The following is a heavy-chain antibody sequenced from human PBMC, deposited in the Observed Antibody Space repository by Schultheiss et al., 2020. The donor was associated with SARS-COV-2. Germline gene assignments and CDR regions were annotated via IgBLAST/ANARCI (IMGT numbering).Heavy chain of an antibody. CDR2: INQDGSEK. V-gene: IGHV3-7*03. D-gene: IGHD2-8*02. Sequence: GGSLRLSCAASGFFFSSYWMTWVRQAPGKGLEWVANINQDGSEKYYVDSVKGRFTISRDNAKNSLYLQMNSLRAEDTAVYYCARDARNLVYWGQGTLVTVSS. J-gene: IGHJ4*02. CDR1: GFFFSSYW. CDR3: ARDARNLVY.